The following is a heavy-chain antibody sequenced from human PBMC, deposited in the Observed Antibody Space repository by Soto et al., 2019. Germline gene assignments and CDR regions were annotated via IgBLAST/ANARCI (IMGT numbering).Heavy chain of an antibody. D-gene: IGHD5-12*01. Sequence: PGGSLRLSCAASGFTFSSYSMNWVRQAPGKGLEWVSSISSSSSYIYYADSVKGRFTISRDNAKNSLYLQMNSLRAEDTAVYYCARDRSGGYGGFDYWGQGTLVTVSS. CDR2: ISSSSSYI. V-gene: IGHV3-21*01. CDR1: GFTFSSYS. J-gene: IGHJ4*02. CDR3: ARDRSGGYGGFDY.